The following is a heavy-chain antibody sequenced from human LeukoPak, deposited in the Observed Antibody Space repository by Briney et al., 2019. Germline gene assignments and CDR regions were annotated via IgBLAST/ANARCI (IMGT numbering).Heavy chain of an antibody. V-gene: IGHV4-34*01. Sequence: SETLSLTCAVYGGSFSGYYWSWIRQPPGKGLEWIGEINHSGSTNYNPSLKSRVTISVDTSKNQFSLKLSSVTAADTAVYYCARRVVVITTLNGAVGHFDYWGQGTLVPVSS. D-gene: IGHD3-22*01. CDR1: GGSFSGYY. CDR2: INHSGST. CDR3: ARRVVVITTLNGAVGHFDY. J-gene: IGHJ4*02.